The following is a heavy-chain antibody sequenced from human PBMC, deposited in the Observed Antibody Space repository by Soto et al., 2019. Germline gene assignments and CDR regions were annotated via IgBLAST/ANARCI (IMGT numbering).Heavy chain of an antibody. Sequence: SVKVSCKASGGTFSSYAISWVRQAPGQGLEWMGGIIPIFGTANYAQKFQGRVTITADESTSTAYMELSSLRSEDTAVYYCARDSSSSWYQVIGYNWFDPWGQGTLATVSS. J-gene: IGHJ5*02. D-gene: IGHD6-13*01. CDR2: IIPIFGTA. CDR1: GGTFSSYA. V-gene: IGHV1-69*13. CDR3: ARDSSSSWYQVIGYNWFDP.